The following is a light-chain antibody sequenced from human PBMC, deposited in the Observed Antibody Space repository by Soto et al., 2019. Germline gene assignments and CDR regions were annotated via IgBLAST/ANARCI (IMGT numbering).Light chain of an antibody. CDR2: GAS. V-gene: IGKV3-20*01. CDR1: QIVSSTY. CDR3: QQYKGWPTT. J-gene: IGKJ1*01. Sequence: DIVLTQSPGTPSLSPGGRPTLSCKASQIVSSTYLAWYQQKPGQAPRLLIYGASTRATGIPARFSVSGAGTDFTLTITRLKYEDFGVYFCQQYKGWPTTFCQGTKVDIK.